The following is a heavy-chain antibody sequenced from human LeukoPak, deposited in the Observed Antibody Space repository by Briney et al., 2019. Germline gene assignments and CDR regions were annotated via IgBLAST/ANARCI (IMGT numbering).Heavy chain of an antibody. Sequence: SETLSLTCTVSGGSISSSSYYWGWIRQPPGKGLEWIGSIYYSGSTYYNPSLKSRVPISVATSKNQCSLKLSSLAAADTAVYYCARDDDYYDSSGKDYWGQGTLVTVSS. CDR2: IYYSGST. CDR3: ARDDDYYDSSGKDY. V-gene: IGHV4-39*02. CDR1: GGSISSSSYY. J-gene: IGHJ4*02. D-gene: IGHD3-22*01.